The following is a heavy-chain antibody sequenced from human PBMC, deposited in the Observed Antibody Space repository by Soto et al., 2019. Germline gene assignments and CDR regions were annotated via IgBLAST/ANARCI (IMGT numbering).Heavy chain of an antibody. D-gene: IGHD2-15*01. J-gene: IGHJ5*02. CDR3: AREYLGYCSGGSCLRWFDP. CDR2: IYSGGST. Sequence: GGSLRLSCAASGFTVSSNYMSWVRQAPGKGLEWVSVIYSGGSTYYADSVKGRFTISRHNSKNTLYLQMNGLRAEDTAVYYCAREYLGYCSGGSCLRWFDPWGQGTLVTVSS. V-gene: IGHV3-53*04. CDR1: GFTVSSNY.